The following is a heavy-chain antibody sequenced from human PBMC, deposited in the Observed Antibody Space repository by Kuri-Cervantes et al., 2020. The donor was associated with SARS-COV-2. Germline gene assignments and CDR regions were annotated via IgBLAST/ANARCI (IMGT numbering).Heavy chain of an antibody. D-gene: IGHD6-6*01. Sequence: GGSLRLSCAASGFTFSSYAMNWVRQAPGKGLEWVSSISSSSSYIYYADSVKGRFTISRDNAKNSLYLQMNSVRAEDAAVYYRAVQSVAAHYYYGMDVWGQGTTVTVSS. CDR3: AVQSVAAHYYYGMDV. J-gene: IGHJ6*02. CDR1: GFTFSSYA. CDR2: ISSSSSYI. V-gene: IGHV3-21*01.